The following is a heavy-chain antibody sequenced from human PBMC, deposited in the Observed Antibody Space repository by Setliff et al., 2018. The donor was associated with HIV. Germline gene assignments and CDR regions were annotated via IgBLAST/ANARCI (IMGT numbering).Heavy chain of an antibody. V-gene: IGHV3-21*01. D-gene: IGHD3-22*01. CDR1: GFTFSSHS. CDR2: ISSSSGYI. Sequence: GGSLRLSCAASGFTFSSHSMNWVRQAPGKGLEWVSSISSSSGYIHYADSLKGRFTISRDNAKNSLYLQMNSLRAEDTAVYYCARDRPNYYDSSGYAFDIWGQGTMVTVSS. CDR3: ARDRPNYYDSSGYAFDI. J-gene: IGHJ3*02.